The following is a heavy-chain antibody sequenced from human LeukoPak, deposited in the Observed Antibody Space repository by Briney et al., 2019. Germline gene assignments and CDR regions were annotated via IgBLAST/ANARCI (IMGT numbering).Heavy chain of an antibody. V-gene: IGHV3-64*01. D-gene: IGHD1-26*01. J-gene: IGHJ4*02. CDR2: ISSNGGST. CDR3: ARSSSGSYSGNFDY. CDR1: GFTFSSYA. Sequence: GGSLRLSCAASGFTFSSYAMHWVRQAPGKGLEYVSAISSNGGSTYYANSVKGRFTISRDDSKNTLYLQMGSLRAEDMAVYYCARSSSGSYSGNFDYWGQGTLVTVSS.